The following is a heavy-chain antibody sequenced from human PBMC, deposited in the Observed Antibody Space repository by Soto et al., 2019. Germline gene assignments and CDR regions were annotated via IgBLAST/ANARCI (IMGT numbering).Heavy chain of an antibody. CDR1: GFTFSSYA. J-gene: IGHJ4*02. V-gene: IGHV3-64D*06. D-gene: IGHD3-22*01. CDR3: VKGEYYYDSSGYYPFDY. CDR2: ISTNGGST. Sequence: GSLRRSCSASGFTFSSYAMHWVRQAPGKGLEYVSSISTNGGSTHYADSVKGRFTISRDNSKNTQYLQMSSLRADDTAVYYCVKGEYYYDSSGYYPFDYWGQGTLVTVSS.